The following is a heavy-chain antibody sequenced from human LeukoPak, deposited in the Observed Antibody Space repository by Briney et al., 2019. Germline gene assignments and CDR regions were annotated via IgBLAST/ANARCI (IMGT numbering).Heavy chain of an antibody. Sequence: GDSVKVSCKASGYTFSGTGWYLYWLRQAPGQGLECMGWIYPYTGAAHYAQKFQGRVAMTRDTSISTAYMELSRLRPDDTAVYYWARDGPAQMVDFDYWGQGTLVTVSS. J-gene: IGHJ4*02. D-gene: IGHD3-10*01. CDR3: ARDGPAQMVDFDY. CDR2: IYPYTGAA. V-gene: IGHV1-2*02. CDR1: GYTFSGTGWY.